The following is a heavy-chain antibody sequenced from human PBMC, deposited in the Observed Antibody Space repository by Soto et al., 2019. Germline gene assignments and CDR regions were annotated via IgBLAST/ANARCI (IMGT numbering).Heavy chain of an antibody. CDR3: ARMRIGYSYGFGYHLDY. Sequence: SETLSLTCAVYGGSFSGYYWSWIRQPPGKGLEWIGEINHSGSTNYNPSLKSRVTISVDTSKNQFSLKLSSVTAADTAVSYCARMRIGYSYGFGYHLDYWGQGTLVTVSS. CDR1: GGSFSGYY. V-gene: IGHV4-34*01. J-gene: IGHJ4*02. CDR2: INHSGST. D-gene: IGHD5-18*01.